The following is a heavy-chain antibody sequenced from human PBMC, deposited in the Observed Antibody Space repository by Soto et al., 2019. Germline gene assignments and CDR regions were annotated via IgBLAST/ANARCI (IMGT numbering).Heavy chain of an antibody. D-gene: IGHD4-17*01. V-gene: IGHV3-48*01. Sequence: EVQLVESGGGLVQPGGSLRLSCAASGFTFSSDSMNWVRQAPGKGLEWVSYISSSSSTIYYADSVKGRFTISRDNAKNSLYLQMNSLRAEDTAVYYCARGGTTVTTSWGQGTLVTVSS. CDR3: ARGGTTVTTS. CDR2: ISSSSSTI. CDR1: GFTFSSDS. J-gene: IGHJ4*02.